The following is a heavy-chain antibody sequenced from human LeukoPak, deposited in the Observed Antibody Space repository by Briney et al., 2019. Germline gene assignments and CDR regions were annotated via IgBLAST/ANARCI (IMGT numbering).Heavy chain of an antibody. CDR3: ARVVVLGSLYYYYGMDV. D-gene: IGHD3-22*01. V-gene: IGHV4-59*01. Sequence: PSETLSLTCTVSGGSISSYYWSWLRQPPGKGLEGLGYIYYSGSNNYNPSLKSRVTISVDTSKNQFSLKLSSVTAADTAVYYCARVVVLGSLYYYYGMDVWGQGTTVTVSS. CDR2: IYYSGSN. J-gene: IGHJ6*02. CDR1: GGSISSYY.